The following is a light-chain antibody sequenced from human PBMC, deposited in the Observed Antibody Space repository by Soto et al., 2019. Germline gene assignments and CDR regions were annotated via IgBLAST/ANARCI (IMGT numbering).Light chain of an antibody. V-gene: IGKV3-20*01. J-gene: IGKJ4*01. CDR3: QQYGSSPPKVT. Sequence: EIVLTQSPGTLSLSPGERATLSCRASQSVSSSYLAWYQQKPDQAPRLLTYGASSRATGIPDRFSGSGSGTDFTLTISRLEPEEFAVYYCQQYGSSPPKVTFGGGTKVEIK. CDR2: GAS. CDR1: QSVSSSY.